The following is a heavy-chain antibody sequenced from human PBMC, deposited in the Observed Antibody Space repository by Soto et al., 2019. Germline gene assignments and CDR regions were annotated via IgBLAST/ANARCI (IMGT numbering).Heavy chain of an antibody. D-gene: IGHD3-10*01. CDR3: AKNSMVRGMSYFDY. CDR2: VSGSGINT. V-gene: IGHV3-23*01. CDR1: GFPFSNYA. J-gene: IGHJ4*02. Sequence: EVQLLESGGGLVQPGGFLRLSCAASGFPFSNYAMSWVRQAPGKGLEWVSSVSGSGINTYYADSVKGRFTISRDNSKNTLYLQMNSLRAEDTAVYYCAKNSMVRGMSYFDYWGQGTLVTVSS.